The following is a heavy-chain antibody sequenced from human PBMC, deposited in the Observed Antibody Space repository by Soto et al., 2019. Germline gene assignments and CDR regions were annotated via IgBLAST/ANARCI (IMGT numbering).Heavy chain of an antibody. CDR1: GGSISSGSRDY. CDR2: INCRGNT. J-gene: IGHJ6*02. Sequence: PSETLSLTCTVLGGSISSGSRDYWGWIRQPPGKGLEWIGSINCRGNTYYNPSLKTRVTISVDTSTRTVYMQLRSLKSDDTAVYYCARGGYYDNLWGKLSHYGLDVWGQGTSVTVSS. CDR3: ARGGYYDNLWGKLSHYGLDV. V-gene: IGHV4-39*02. D-gene: IGHD3-16*01.